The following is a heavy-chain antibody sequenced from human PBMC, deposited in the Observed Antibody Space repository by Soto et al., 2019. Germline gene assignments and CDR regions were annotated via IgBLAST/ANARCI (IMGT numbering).Heavy chain of an antibody. V-gene: IGHV3-48*02. CDR3: AREVERGTMVRGVISYYFDY. J-gene: IGHJ4*02. Sequence: EVQLVESGGGLVQPGGSLRLSCAASGFTFSSYSMNWVRQAPGKGLEWVSYISSSSSTIYYADSVKGRFTISRDNAKNSLYLQMNSLRDEDTAVYYCAREVERGTMVRGVISYYFDYWGQGTLVTVSS. D-gene: IGHD3-10*01. CDR1: GFTFSSYS. CDR2: ISSSSSTI.